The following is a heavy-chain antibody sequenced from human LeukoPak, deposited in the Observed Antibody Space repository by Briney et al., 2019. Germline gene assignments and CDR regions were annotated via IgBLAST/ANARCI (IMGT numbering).Heavy chain of an antibody. CDR1: GFTFSSYA. D-gene: IGHD2-2*01. J-gene: IGHJ6*02. V-gene: IGHV3-23*01. CDR2: ISGSGGST. Sequence: GGSLRLSCAASGFTFSSYAMSWVRQAPGKGLEWVSAISGSGGSTYYADSMKGRFTISRDNSKNTLYLQMNSLRAEDTAVYYCAKGLDIVVPYYAMDVWGQGTTVTVSS. CDR3: AKGLDIVVPYYAMDV.